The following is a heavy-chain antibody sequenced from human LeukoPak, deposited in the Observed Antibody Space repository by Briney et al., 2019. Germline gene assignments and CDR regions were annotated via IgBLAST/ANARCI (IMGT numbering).Heavy chain of an antibody. Sequence: SETLSPTCTVSGGSISSSSYYWGWIRQPPGKGLEWIGSIYYSGSTYYNPSLKSRVTISVDTSKNQFSLKLSSVTAADTAVYYCARAWIQPGWFDPWGQGTLVTVSS. D-gene: IGHD5-18*01. CDR3: ARAWIQPGWFDP. J-gene: IGHJ5*02. V-gene: IGHV4-39*07. CDR1: GGSISSSSYY. CDR2: IYYSGST.